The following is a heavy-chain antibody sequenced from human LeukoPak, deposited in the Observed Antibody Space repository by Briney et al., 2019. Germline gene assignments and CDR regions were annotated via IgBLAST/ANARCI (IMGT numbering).Heavy chain of an antibody. D-gene: IGHD3-22*01. Sequence: GGSLRLSCAASGFTFSSYSMNWVRQAPGKGLEWVSSISSSSSYIYYTGSVKGRFTISRDNAKNSLYLQMNSLRVEDMAVYYCARAKSVYYDSSGYYYYFDYWGQGTLVTVSS. J-gene: IGHJ4*02. CDR2: ISSSSSYI. V-gene: IGHV3-21*01. CDR1: GFTFSSYS. CDR3: ARAKSVYYDSSGYYYYFDY.